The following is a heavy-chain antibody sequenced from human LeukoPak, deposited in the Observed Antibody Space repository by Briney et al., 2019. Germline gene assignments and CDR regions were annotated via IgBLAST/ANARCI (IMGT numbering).Heavy chain of an antibody. Sequence: ASVKVSCKASGYTFVGYYMHWVRQAPGQGLEWMGWINPNSGVTNYAQNFQGRVTMTRDTSISTAYMELSRLRSDDTAVYYCARNRPLDADDYYGFYYFDYWGQGTLVTVSS. D-gene: IGHD3-10*01. CDR1: GYTFVGYY. J-gene: IGHJ4*02. CDR3: ARNRPLDADDYYGFYYFDY. V-gene: IGHV1-2*02. CDR2: INPNSGVT.